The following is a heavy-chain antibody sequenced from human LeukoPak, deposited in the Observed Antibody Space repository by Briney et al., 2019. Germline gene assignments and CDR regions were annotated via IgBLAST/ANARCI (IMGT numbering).Heavy chain of an antibody. J-gene: IGHJ1*01. V-gene: IGHV1-18*01. Sequence: GASVKVSCKASGYTFTSYGISWVRQAPGQGLGWMGWISAYNGNTNYAQKLQGRVTMTTDTSTSTAYMELRSLRSDDTAVYYCARLGGAAGSNAEYFQHWGQGTLVTVSS. D-gene: IGHD6-13*01. CDR2: ISAYNGNT. CDR3: ARLGGAAGSNAEYFQH. CDR1: GYTFTSYG.